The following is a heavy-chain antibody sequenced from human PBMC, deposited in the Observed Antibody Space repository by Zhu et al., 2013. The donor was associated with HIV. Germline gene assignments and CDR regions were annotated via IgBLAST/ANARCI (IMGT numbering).Heavy chain of an antibody. CDR1: DGSISSSSYY. J-gene: IGHJ6*03. V-gene: IGHV4-39*07. CDR3: ARGDGSGYRYYYMDV. D-gene: IGHD3-22*01. CDR2: IYYSGST. Sequence: QVQLQESGPGLVKPSETLSLTCTVSDGSISSSSYYWGWIRQPPGKGLEWIGSIYYSGSTYYNPSLKSRVTISVDTSKNQFSLKLSSVTAADTAVYYCARGDGSGYRYYYMDVWGKGTTVTGLL.